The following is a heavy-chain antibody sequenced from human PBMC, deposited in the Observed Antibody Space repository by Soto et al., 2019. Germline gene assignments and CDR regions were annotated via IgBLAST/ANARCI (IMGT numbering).Heavy chain of an antibody. Sequence: KAGGSLRLSCAASGFTFSDYYMSWIRQAPGKGLEWVSYISSSSTYTNYADSVKGRFTISRDNAKNSLNLQMNSLRAEDTAVYYCARERAMVRGVPDYWGQGTLVTVSS. CDR3: ARERAMVRGVPDY. V-gene: IGHV3-11*06. CDR2: ISSSSTYT. CDR1: GFTFSDYY. D-gene: IGHD3-10*01. J-gene: IGHJ4*02.